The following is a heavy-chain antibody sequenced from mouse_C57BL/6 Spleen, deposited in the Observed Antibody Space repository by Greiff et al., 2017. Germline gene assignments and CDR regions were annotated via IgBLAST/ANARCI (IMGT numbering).Heavy chain of an antibody. CDR2: ISSGSSTI. D-gene: IGHD2-1*01. CDR3: ARRDGNYPYYYAMDY. V-gene: IGHV5-17*01. Sequence: EVKLQESGGGLVKPGGSLKLSCAASGFTFSDYGMHWVRQAPEKGLEWVAYISSGSSTIYYADTVKGRFTISRDNAKNTLFLQMTSLRSEDTAMYYCARRDGNYPYYYAMDYWGQGTSVTVSS. J-gene: IGHJ4*01. CDR1: GFTFSDYG.